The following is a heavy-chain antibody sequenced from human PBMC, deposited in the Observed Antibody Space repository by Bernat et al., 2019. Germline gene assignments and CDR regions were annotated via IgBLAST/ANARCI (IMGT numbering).Heavy chain of an antibody. V-gene: IGHV5-51*03. CDR1: GYSFTSYW. D-gene: IGHD5-24*01. Sequence: EVQLVQSGAEVKKPGESLKIFCKGSGYSFTSYWICWVRQMPGKGLELRGIIYPGDSDTRYSPSFQRRVAISADKYINTAYLQWSCLKASDTAMYYCACMGGHSRDCYHFDYWGQGTLVTVSS. CDR2: IYPGDSDT. CDR3: ACMGGHSRDCYHFDY. J-gene: IGHJ4*02.